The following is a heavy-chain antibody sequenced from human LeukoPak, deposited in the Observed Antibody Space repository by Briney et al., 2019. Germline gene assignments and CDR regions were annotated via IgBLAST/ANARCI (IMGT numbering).Heavy chain of an antibody. CDR1: GFTFSSYA. CDR2: ISASGGSA. D-gene: IGHD1-1*01. J-gene: IGHJ3*02. CDR3: AKGGTSLHDAFDI. Sequence: GGPLRLSCAASGFTFSSYAMSWVRQAPGKGLEWVSAISASGGSAYYADSVKGRFTISRDNSKNTLYLQMNSLRAEDTAVYYCAKGGTSLHDAFDIWGQGTMVTVSS. V-gene: IGHV3-23*01.